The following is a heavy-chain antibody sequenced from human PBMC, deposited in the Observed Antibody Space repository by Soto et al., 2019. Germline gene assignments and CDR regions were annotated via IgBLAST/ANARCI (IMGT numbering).Heavy chain of an antibody. V-gene: IGHV1-18*01. CDR3: ARDLGDYVWGSYRFPFDY. Sequence: ASVKVSCKASGYTFTSYGISWVRQAPGQGLEWMGWISAYNGNTNYAQKLQGRVTMTTDTSTSTAYMELRSLRSDDTAVYYCARDLGDYVWGSYRFPFDYWGQGTLVTVSS. CDR2: ISAYNGNT. J-gene: IGHJ4*02. D-gene: IGHD3-16*02. CDR1: GYTFTSYG.